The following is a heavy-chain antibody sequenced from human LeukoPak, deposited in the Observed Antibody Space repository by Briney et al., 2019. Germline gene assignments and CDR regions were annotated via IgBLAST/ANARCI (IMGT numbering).Heavy chain of an antibody. CDR3: ARAERYSYGSYMDV. CDR1: GGSISSSSYY. Sequence: SETLSLTCTVSGGSISSSSYYWSWIRQPPGKGLEWIGYIYYSGSTNYNPSLKSRITISLDMSKNQFSLKLSSVTAADTAVYYCARAERYSYGSYMDVWGKGTTVTVSS. D-gene: IGHD5-18*01. V-gene: IGHV4-61*05. CDR2: IYYSGST. J-gene: IGHJ6*03.